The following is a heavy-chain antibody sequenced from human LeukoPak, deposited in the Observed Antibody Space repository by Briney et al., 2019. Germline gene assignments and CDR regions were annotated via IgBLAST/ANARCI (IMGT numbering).Heavy chain of an antibody. CDR2: IRYDGSNK. V-gene: IGHV3-30*02. CDR1: GFTFSSYG. D-gene: IGHD3-3*01. Sequence: QAGGSLRLSCAASGFTFSSYGMHWVRQAPGKGLEWVAFIRYDGSNKYYADSVKGRFTISRDNSKNTLYLQMNSLRAEDTAVYYCAKDRIAELRFLESNWFDPWGQGTLVTVSS. CDR3: AKDRIAELRFLESNWFDP. J-gene: IGHJ5*02.